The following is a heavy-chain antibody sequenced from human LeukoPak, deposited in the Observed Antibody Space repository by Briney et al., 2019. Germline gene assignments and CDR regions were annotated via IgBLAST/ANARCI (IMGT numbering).Heavy chain of an antibody. CDR3: ARAIGWQQLWYFQH. D-gene: IGHD6-13*01. CDR2: IWYDGSNK. Sequence: GGSLRLSCAASGFTFSSYGMHWVRQAPGKGLEWVAVIWYDGSNKYYADSVKGRFTISRDNSKNKLYLQMNSLRAEDTAVYYCARAIGWQQLWYFQHWGQGTLVTVSS. V-gene: IGHV3-33*01. J-gene: IGHJ1*01. CDR1: GFTFSSYG.